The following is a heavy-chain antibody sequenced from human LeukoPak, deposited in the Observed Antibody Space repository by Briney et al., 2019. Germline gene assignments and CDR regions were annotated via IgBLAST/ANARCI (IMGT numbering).Heavy chain of an antibody. CDR2: VSGSGGST. J-gene: IGHJ4*02. CDR3: AKLPVVAATLTIYFDY. Sequence: EGSLRLSCAASGFIFRSYAMSWIRQAPGKGLAWVSAVSGSGGSTYYADSVKGRFTISRDNSKNTLYLQMNSLRAEDTAVYYCAKLPVVAATLTIYFDYWGQGTLVTVSS. V-gene: IGHV3-23*01. CDR1: GFIFRSYA. D-gene: IGHD2-15*01.